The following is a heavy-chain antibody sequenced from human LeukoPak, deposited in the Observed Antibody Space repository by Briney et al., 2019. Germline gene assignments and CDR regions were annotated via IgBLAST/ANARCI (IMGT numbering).Heavy chain of an antibody. D-gene: IGHD3-3*01. V-gene: IGHV4-59*01. Sequence: PSETLSLTCTVSGGSISSYYWSWIRQPPGKGLEWIGYIYYSGSTNYNPSLKSRVTISVDTSKNQFSLKLSSVTAADTAVYYCAREFLYYDFWSGSPYQNWFGPWGQGTLVTVSS. CDR1: GGSISSYY. CDR2: IYYSGST. J-gene: IGHJ5*02. CDR3: AREFLYYDFWSGSPYQNWFGP.